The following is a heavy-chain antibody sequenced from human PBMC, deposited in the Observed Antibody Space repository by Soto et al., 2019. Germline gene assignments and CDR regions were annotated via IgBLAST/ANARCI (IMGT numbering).Heavy chain of an antibody. CDR2: IYYSGRT. J-gene: IGHJ5*02. D-gene: IGHD1-1*01. Sequence: QLQLQESGPGLVRPSETLSLTCTVSGGSISSTIYNWDWIRQPPGKGLEWIAGIYYSGRTYYNPSLESRVTISVDTSKNQFSLKLDFVTAADTAVYYCARRAGATGTNDRWGQGALVTVSS. CDR1: GGSISSTIYN. V-gene: IGHV4-39*01. CDR3: ARRAGATGTNDR.